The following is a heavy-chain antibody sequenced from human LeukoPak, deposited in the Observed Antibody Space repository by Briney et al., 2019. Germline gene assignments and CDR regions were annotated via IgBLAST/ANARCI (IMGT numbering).Heavy chain of an antibody. J-gene: IGHJ2*01. CDR3: TKDLGLRRMI. V-gene: IGHV3-48*04. CDR2: ISAGSGTV. Sequence: PGGSLRLSCAASGLSLSSNNMHWVRQAPGGDLEWLSYISAGSGTVFSADSVKGRFSISRDNARESLFLQMNSLRVDDTAVYYCTKDLGLRRMIWGRGTLVIVSS. CDR1: GLSLSSNN. D-gene: IGHD1-14*01.